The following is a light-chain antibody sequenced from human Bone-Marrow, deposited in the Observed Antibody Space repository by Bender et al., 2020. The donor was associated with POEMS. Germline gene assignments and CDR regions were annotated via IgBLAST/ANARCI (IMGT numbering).Light chain of an antibody. J-gene: IGLJ1*01. CDR2: DVT. V-gene: IGLV2-14*03. Sequence: QSALTQPASVSGSPGQSITISCTGTSSDVGGYNYVSWYQQHPGKAPKLMIYDVTYRPSGVSSRFSGSKSGTSASLAITGLQADDEADYYCQSYDTSLGRVFGTGTRVTVL. CDR3: QSYDTSLGRV. CDR1: SSDVGGYNY.